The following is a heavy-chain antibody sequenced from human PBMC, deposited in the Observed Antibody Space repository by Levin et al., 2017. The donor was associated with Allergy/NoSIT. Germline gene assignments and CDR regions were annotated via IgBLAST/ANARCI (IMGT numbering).Heavy chain of an antibody. V-gene: IGHV3-33*01. CDR2: IWYDGSNK. Sequence: GESLKISCAASGFTFSSYGMHWVRQAPGKGLEWVAVIWYDGSNKYYADSVKGRFTISRDNSKNTLYLQMNSLRAEDTAVYYCARAMGSSWAFDYWGQGTLVTVSS. D-gene: IGHD6-13*01. CDR1: GFTFSSYG. J-gene: IGHJ4*02. CDR3: ARAMGSSWAFDY.